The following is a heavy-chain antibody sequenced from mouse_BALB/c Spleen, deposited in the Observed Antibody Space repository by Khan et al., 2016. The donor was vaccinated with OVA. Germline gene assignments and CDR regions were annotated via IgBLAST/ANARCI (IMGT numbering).Heavy chain of an antibody. CDR1: GFTFSNYW. V-gene: IGHV6-6*02. Sequence: EVKLEESGGGLVQPGGSMKLSCVASGFTFSNYWMNWVRQSPEKGLEWVAEIRLKSNNYATHDAESVKGRFTISRDDSKSSVYLQMNNLRAEDTGIYYCPLPPWFAYWGQGTLVTVSA. CDR2: IRLKSNNYAT. J-gene: IGHJ3*01. CDR3: PLPPWFAY.